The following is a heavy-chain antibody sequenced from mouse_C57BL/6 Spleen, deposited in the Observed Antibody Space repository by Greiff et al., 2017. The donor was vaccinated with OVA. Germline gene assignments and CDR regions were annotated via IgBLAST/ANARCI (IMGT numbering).Heavy chain of an antibody. CDR3: TIMVTTTGYAMDY. CDR2: ISSGGDYI. D-gene: IGHD2-2*01. V-gene: IGHV5-9-1*02. J-gene: IGHJ4*01. CDR1: GFTFSSYA. Sequence: EVMLVESGEGLVKPGGSLKLSCAASGFTFSSYAMSWVRQTPEKRLEWVAYISSGGDYIYYADTVKGRFTISGDNARNTLYLQMSSLKSEDTAMYYCTIMVTTTGYAMDYWGQGTSVTVSS.